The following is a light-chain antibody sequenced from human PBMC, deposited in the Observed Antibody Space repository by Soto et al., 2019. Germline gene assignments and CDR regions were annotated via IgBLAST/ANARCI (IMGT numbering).Light chain of an antibody. J-gene: IGKJ5*01. V-gene: IGKV3-11*01. CDR1: QRLSGY. CDR2: DTS. CDR3: QQRNNWPPS. Sequence: EVVLTQSPATLSVSPGERATLSCRASQRLSGYLVWYQQKPGQSPRLLMSDTSDRASGIPARFSGGASGTDYTLTISSVEPEDVAVYYCQQRNNWPPSFGQGTRLAIK.